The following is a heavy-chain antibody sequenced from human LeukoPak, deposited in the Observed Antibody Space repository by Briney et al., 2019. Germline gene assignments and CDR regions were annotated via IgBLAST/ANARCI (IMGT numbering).Heavy chain of an antibody. CDR3: AREAQQHYYFDY. Sequence: AGGSLRLSCAASGFTFRTYSMSWVRQAPGKGLEWVATIKQDGSEKYYVDSVKGRFTISRDNAENSVYLQMNSLRAEDTAVYYCAREAQQHYYFDYWGQGTLVTVSS. D-gene: IGHD6-13*01. CDR1: GFTFRTYS. V-gene: IGHV3-7*05. J-gene: IGHJ4*02. CDR2: IKQDGSEK.